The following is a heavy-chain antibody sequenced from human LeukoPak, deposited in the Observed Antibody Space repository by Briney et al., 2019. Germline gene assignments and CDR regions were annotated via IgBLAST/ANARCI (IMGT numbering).Heavy chain of an antibody. J-gene: IGHJ4*02. V-gene: IGHV3-30*03. CDR2: ISPDGSRT. Sequence: GGSLRLSCVASGFAFSDYGMDWVRQAPGKGLEWVAVISPDGSRTYYADSVKGRFTISRDNSKNTLYLQMNSLRAEDTAVYYCARDRGYCRGTTCYAYYFDSWGQGTLVTVSS. D-gene: IGHD2-2*01. CDR3: ARDRGYCRGTTCYAYYFDS. CDR1: GFAFSDYG.